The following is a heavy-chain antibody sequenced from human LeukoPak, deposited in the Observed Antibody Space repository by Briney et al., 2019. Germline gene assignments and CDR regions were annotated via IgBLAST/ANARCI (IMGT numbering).Heavy chain of an antibody. CDR1: GFTFSNYE. CDR2: ISNSGSTI. V-gene: IGHV3-48*03. CDR3: ARQRGDILTGYYMPRGFDY. J-gene: IGHJ4*02. D-gene: IGHD3-9*01. Sequence: GGSLRLSCAASGFTFSNYEMTWVRQAPGKGLGWGSYISNSGSTIYYADSVKSRFTLSRDNAKNSLYLQMNSLRAEDTAVYYCARQRGDILTGYYMPRGFDYWGQGALVTVSS.